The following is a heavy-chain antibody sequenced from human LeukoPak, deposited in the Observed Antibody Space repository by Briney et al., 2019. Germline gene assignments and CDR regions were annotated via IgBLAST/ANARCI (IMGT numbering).Heavy chain of an antibody. Sequence: AETLSLTCAVSGYSISIAYYWGWIRQPPGKGLEWIGRIFRGGSTSYNPSLMSRLTMSMDTSKNQFSLQLTSVTAADTAVYYCARYDSRGSGSTQLEYWGQGVLVTISS. CDR3: ARYDSRGSGSTQLEY. J-gene: IGHJ4*02. CDR2: IFRGGST. V-gene: IGHV4-38-2*01. D-gene: IGHD3-3*01. CDR1: GYSISIAYY.